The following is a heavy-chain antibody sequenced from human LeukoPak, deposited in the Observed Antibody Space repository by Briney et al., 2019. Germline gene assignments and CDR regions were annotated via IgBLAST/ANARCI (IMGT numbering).Heavy chain of an antibody. CDR2: IKHDGSDK. V-gene: IGHV3-7*03. Sequence: GGSLRLSCAASGFTFSRHWMTWVRKAAGKGLEWVANIKHDGSDKNYVDSVKGRLTISRDNAKNSLYLQMNSLRAEDTAVYYCATPLDYYDRSDSHQGGDWGQGTLVTVSS. CDR3: ATPLDYYDRSDSHQGGD. J-gene: IGHJ4*02. CDR1: GFTFSRHW. D-gene: IGHD3-22*01.